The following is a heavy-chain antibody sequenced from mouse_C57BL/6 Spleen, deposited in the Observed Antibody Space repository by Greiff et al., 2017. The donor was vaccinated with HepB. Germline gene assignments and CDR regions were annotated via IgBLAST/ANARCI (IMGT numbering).Heavy chain of an antibody. CDR2: IYPGNSDT. V-gene: IGHV1-5*01. CDR1: GYTFTSYW. Sequence: VQLQQSGTVLARPGASVKMSCKTSGYTFTSYWMHWVKQRPGQGLEWIGAIYPGNSDTSYNQKFKGKAKLTAVTSASTAYMELSSLTNEDSAVYYCTRSSKAYYGSRGNYFDYWGQGTTLTVSS. D-gene: IGHD1-1*01. CDR3: TRSSKAYYGSRGNYFDY. J-gene: IGHJ2*01.